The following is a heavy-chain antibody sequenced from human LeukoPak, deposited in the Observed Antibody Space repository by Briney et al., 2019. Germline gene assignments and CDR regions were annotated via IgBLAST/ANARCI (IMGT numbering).Heavy chain of an antibody. Sequence: ASVKVPCKASGYTFTGYHMHWVRQAPGQGLEWMGRINPNSGDTNYAQKFQGRVTMTRDTSISTAYMELSRLRSDDTAVYYCARDYCSSTSCLFDYWGQGTLVTVSS. CDR3: ARDYCSSTSCLFDY. CDR1: GYTFTGYH. V-gene: IGHV1-2*06. D-gene: IGHD2-2*01. CDR2: INPNSGDT. J-gene: IGHJ4*02.